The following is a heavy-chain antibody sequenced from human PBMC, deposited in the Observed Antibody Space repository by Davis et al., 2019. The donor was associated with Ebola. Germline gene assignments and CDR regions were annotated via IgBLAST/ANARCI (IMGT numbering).Heavy chain of an antibody. V-gene: IGHV3-7*01. CDR2: IKEDGSEE. J-gene: IGHJ4*02. CDR3: AGPIRGPQQW. Sequence: PGGSLRLSCPASGFTFKNYWMTWFRQAPGKELEWVGNIKEDGSEEYYVDSVKGRFTISRDNAKNSLFLQMSTLRAEDTAVYYCAGPIRGPQQWWGQGTPVIVSS. CDR1: GFTFKNYW. D-gene: IGHD5-18*01.